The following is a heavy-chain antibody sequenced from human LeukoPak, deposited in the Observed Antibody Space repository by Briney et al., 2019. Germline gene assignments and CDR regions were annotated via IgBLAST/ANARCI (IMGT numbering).Heavy chain of an antibody. CDR3: AKDRGIISDY. J-gene: IGHJ4*02. CDR1: GFTFSRYG. CDR2: ISGSGGRT. Sequence: GGSLRLSCAASGFTFSRYGMSWVRQAPGKGLEWVSAISGSGGRTYYADSVKGRFTISRDNSKNTLYLQMNSLRAEDTAVYYCAKDRGIISDYWGQGALVTVSS. V-gene: IGHV3-23*01. D-gene: IGHD3-10*01.